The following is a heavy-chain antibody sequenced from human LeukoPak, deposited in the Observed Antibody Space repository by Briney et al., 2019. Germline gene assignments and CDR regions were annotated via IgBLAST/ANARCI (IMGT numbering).Heavy chain of an antibody. CDR3: ARDSRGDYFDY. CDR2: ISSSSSTI. D-gene: IGHD3-10*01. V-gene: IGHV3-48*01. CDR1: GFTFSSYS. Sequence: GGSLRLSCAASGFTFSSYSMNWVRQAPGKGLEWVSYISSSSSTIYYADSVKGRFTISRDNAKNSLYLQMNSLRAGDTAVYYCARDSRGDYFDYWGQGTLVTVSS. J-gene: IGHJ4*02.